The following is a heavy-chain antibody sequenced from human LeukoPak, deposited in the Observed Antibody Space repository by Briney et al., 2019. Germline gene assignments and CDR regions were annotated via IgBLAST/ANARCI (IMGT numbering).Heavy chain of an antibody. Sequence: SETPSLTCAVYGGSFSGYYWSWIRQPPGKGLEWIGEINHSGSTNYNPSLKSRVTISVDTSKNQFSPKLSSVTAADTAVYYCARNTRRIVVVPAAFDYWGQGTLVTVSS. V-gene: IGHV4-34*01. CDR1: GGSFSGYY. J-gene: IGHJ4*02. D-gene: IGHD2-2*01. CDR3: ARNTRRIVVVPAAFDY. CDR2: INHSGST.